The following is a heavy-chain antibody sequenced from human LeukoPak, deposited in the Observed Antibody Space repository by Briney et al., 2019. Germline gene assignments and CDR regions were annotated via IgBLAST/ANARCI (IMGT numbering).Heavy chain of an antibody. J-gene: IGHJ4*02. CDR1: GGSISSGGYY. Sequence: PSETLSLTCTVSGGSISSGGYYWSWIRQHPGKGLEWIGYIYYSGSTYYNPSLKSRVTISVDTSKNQFSLKLSSVTAADTAVYYCARRRDEYTVIDYWGQGILVTVSS. CDR3: ARRRDEYTVIDY. D-gene: IGHD2/OR15-2a*01. V-gene: IGHV4-31*03. CDR2: IYYSGST.